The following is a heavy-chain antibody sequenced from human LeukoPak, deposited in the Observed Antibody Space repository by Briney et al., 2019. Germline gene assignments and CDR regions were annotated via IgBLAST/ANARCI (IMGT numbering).Heavy chain of an antibody. V-gene: IGHV3-11*04. CDR2: ISSSGSTI. D-gene: IGHD3-3*01. J-gene: IGHJ5*02. CDR3: ARVKGANFWSGYPGGWFDP. Sequence: GGSLRLSCAASGFIFSDYYMSWIRQAPGKGLEWVSYISSSGSTIYYADSVKGRFTISRDNAKNSLYLQMNSLRAEDTAVYYCARVKGANFWSGYPGGWFDPWGQGTLVTVSS. CDR1: GFIFSDYY.